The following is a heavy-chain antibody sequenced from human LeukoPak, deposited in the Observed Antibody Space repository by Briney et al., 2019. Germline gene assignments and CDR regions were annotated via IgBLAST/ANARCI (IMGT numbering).Heavy chain of an antibody. D-gene: IGHD1-26*01. CDR3: VKVSSTVGATYFDY. Sequence: PGRSLRLSCAASGFTFSSYGMHWVRQAPGKGLEWVAVISYDGSNKYYADSVKGRFTISRDNSKNTLYLQMSSLRVEDTAVYYCVKVSSTVGATYFDYWGQGTLVTVSS. V-gene: IGHV3-30*18. J-gene: IGHJ4*02. CDR2: ISYDGSNK. CDR1: GFTFSSYG.